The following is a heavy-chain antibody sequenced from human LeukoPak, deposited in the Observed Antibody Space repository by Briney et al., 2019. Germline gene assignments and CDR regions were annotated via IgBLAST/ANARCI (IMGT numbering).Heavy chain of an antibody. D-gene: IGHD6-19*01. J-gene: IGHJ6*03. CDR1: GFTFRSYG. CDR3: AKEKGLKDYYYYMDV. CDR2: IWYDGSKR. Sequence: GGSLRLSCVGSGFTFRSYGMHWVRQAPGKGLEWVAVIWYDGSKRYYADSVKGRFTISRDNSKNTLYLQMNSLRAEDTAVYYCAKEKGLKDYYYYMDVWGKETTVTVSS. V-gene: IGHV3-33*06.